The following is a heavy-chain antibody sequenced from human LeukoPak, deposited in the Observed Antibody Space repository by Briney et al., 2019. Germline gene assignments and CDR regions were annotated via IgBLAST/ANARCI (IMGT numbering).Heavy chain of an antibody. CDR3: ARGEWELGPDY. D-gene: IGHD1-26*01. CDR2: IYHSGGT. J-gene: IGHJ4*02. V-gene: IGHV4-38-2*02. CDR1: GYSISSGYN. Sequence: SETLSLTCTVSGYSISSGYNWGWMRQPPGKGLEWIGSIYHSGGTYYNPSLKSRVTISVDTSKNQFSLKLSSVTAADTAVYYCARGEWELGPDYWGQGTLVTVSS.